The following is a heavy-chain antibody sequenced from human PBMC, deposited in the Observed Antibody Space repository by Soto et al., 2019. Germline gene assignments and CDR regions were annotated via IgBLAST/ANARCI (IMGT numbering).Heavy chain of an antibody. V-gene: IGHV4-59*01. D-gene: IGHD3-22*01. Sequence: SETLSLTCTVSGGSISSYYWSWIRQPPGKGLEWIGYVYYSGNIKYNPSLKSRVTISVDTSKNQFSLKLSSVTAADTAVYYCARDYYLTYFDYWGQGTQVTVSS. CDR2: VYYSGNI. CDR1: GGSISSYY. CDR3: ARDYYLTYFDY. J-gene: IGHJ4*02.